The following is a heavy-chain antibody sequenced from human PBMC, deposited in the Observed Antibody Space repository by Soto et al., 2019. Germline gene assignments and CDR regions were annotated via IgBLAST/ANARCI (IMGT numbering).Heavy chain of an antibody. CDR2: IYYSGST. CDR1: GGSISSYY. V-gene: IGHV4-59*01. Sequence: ASETLSLTCTVSGGSISSYYWSWIRQPPGKGLEWIGYIYYSGSTNYNPSLKSRVTISVDTSKNQFSLKLSSVTAADTAVYYCARDSSGYYENWFDPWGQGTLVTVSS. J-gene: IGHJ5*02. CDR3: ARDSSGYYENWFDP. D-gene: IGHD3-22*01.